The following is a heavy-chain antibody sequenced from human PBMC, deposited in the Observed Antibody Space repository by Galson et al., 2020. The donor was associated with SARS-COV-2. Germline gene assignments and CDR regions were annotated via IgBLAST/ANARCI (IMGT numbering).Heavy chain of an antibody. CDR2: IIPIFGTA. CDR1: GGTFSSYA. Sequence: GASVKVYCKASGGTFSSYAISWVRQAPGQGLEWMGGIIPIFGTANYAQKFQGRVTITADESTSTAYMELSSLRSEDTAVYYCARETGSSWTGDAFDIWGQGTMVTVSS. CDR3: ARETGSSWTGDAFDI. D-gene: IGHD6-13*01. V-gene: IGHV1-69*13. J-gene: IGHJ3*02.